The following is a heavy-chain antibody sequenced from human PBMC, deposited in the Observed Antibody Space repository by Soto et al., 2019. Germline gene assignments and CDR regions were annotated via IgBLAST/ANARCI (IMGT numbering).Heavy chain of an antibody. D-gene: IGHD3-10*01. CDR1: GGTFSSYT. Sequence: GASVKVSCKASGGTFSSYTISWVRQAPGQGLEWMGRIIPILGIANYAQKFQGRVTITADKSTSTAYMELSSLRSEDTAVYYCARLPGIGGSGSLHPDYWGQGTLVTVSS. CDR2: IIPILGIA. J-gene: IGHJ4*02. CDR3: ARLPGIGGSGSLHPDY. V-gene: IGHV1-69*02.